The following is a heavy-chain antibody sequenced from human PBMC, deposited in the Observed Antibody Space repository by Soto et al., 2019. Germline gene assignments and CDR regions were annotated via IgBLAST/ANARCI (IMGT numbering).Heavy chain of an antibody. J-gene: IGHJ4*02. CDR1: GFTFRTYG. CDR3: XXXRVDGGELDL. D-gene: IGHD1-26*01. V-gene: IGHV3-33*01. CDR2: IXXXXSNK. Sequence: VQLVESGGGVVQPGRSLRLSCAASGFTFRTYGMYWVRQAPGKGLEWVAVIXXXXSNKYYADSVKGRFTISRDNSEXXXXXXXXXXXXXXXXXXXXXXXRVDGGELDLWGQGTLVTVSS.